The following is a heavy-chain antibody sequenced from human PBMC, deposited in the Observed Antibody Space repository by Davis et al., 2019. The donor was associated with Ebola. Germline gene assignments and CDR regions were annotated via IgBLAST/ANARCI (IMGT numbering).Heavy chain of an antibody. Sequence: SETLSLTCSVSGYLINSDYHWGWIRQPPGKGLEWIGSIDHGGNTNYNPSLKNRVTMSADTSKNQFSLKVTSVTAADTAVYYCARLRDYDFGLDVWGQGTTVTVSS. CDR1: GYLINSDYH. CDR3: ARLRDYDFGLDV. CDR2: IDHGGNT. J-gene: IGHJ6*02. V-gene: IGHV4-38-2*01.